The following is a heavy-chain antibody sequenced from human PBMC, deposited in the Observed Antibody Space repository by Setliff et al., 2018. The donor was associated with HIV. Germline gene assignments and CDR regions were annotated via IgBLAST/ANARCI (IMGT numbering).Heavy chain of an antibody. CDR3: ARARRAGSGPKYFQH. D-gene: IGHD2-15*01. V-gene: IGHV4-34*01. Sequence: KTSETLSLTCAVYGGSFSGYYWSWIRQPPGKGLEWIGEINHSGSTNYNPSLKSRVTISVDTSKNQFSLRLSSVTAADTAVYYCARARRAGSGPKYFQHWGQGTLVTVSS. CDR1: GGSFSGYY. J-gene: IGHJ1*01. CDR2: INHSGST.